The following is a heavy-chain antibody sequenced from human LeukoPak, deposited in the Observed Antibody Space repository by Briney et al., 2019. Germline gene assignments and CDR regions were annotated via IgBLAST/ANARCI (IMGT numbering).Heavy chain of an antibody. V-gene: IGHV3-66*01. CDR1: GXTVSDNY. Sequence: GGSLRLSCAASGXTVSDNYMSWVRQAPGKGLEWVSVIYSGGSTYYADSVKGRFTISRDNSKNTLFLQMNSLRAEDTAVYYCARELTLDGMDVWGQGTTVTVSS. CDR3: ARELTLDGMDV. D-gene: IGHD6-13*01. J-gene: IGHJ6*02. CDR2: IYSGGST.